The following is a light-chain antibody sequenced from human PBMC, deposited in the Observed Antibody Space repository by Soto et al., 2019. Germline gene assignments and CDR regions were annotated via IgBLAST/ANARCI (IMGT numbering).Light chain of an antibody. CDR2: DAS. J-gene: IGKJ4*01. CDR1: QSITAR. V-gene: IGKV1-5*01. Sequence: DIQLSQSPSTLSASVADRFTITCRASQSITARLAWYQQKPGKPPKLLIYDASILERGVPSRFSGSGSGTEFTLTISSLQPDDFATYYCQQYNSFSLTFGGGTKVDI. CDR3: QQYNSFSLT.